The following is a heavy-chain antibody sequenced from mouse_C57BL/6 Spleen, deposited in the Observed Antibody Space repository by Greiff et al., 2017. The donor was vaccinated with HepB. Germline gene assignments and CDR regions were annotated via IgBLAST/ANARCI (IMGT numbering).Heavy chain of an antibody. J-gene: IGHJ3*01. D-gene: IGHD3-2*02. CDR2: IDPETGGT. CDR1: GYTFTDYE. V-gene: IGHV1-15*01. CDR3: TRARTAQATAWCAY. Sequence: QVQLQQSGAELVRPGASVTLSCKASGYTFTDYEMHWVKQTPVHGLEWIGAIDPETGGTAYNQKFKGKAILTADKSSSTAYMELRSLTSEDSAVYYCTRARTAQATAWCAYWGQGTLVTVSA.